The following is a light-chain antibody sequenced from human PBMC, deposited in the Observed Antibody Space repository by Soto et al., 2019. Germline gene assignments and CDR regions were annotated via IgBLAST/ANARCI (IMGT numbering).Light chain of an antibody. Sequence: EIVLTQSPGTLSFSPGERATLTCRASQSVSSSYLAWFQQKPGQAPRLLIYGASSRATGIPDRFSGSGSGTDFTLTISSLHPEDFATYYCLQTYSSPLTFGPGTKVDI. V-gene: IGKV3-20*01. CDR1: QSVSSSY. J-gene: IGKJ3*01. CDR3: LQTYSSPLT. CDR2: GAS.